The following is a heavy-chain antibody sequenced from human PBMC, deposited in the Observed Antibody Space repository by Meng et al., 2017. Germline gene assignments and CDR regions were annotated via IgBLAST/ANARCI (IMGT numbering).Heavy chain of an antibody. CDR1: GFSLSTSGVG. V-gene: IGHV2-5*02. D-gene: IGHD3-22*01. Sequence: SGPTLVKPTQTLTLTCTFSGFSLSTSGVGVGWIRQPPGKALEWLALVYLDDDKRYSPSLKSRLTITKDTSKDQVVLTMTNMDPVDTATYYCAHIPLIYDSGGYYYYFDCWGQGTLVTVSS. CDR2: VYLDDDK. CDR3: AHIPLIYDSGGYYYYFDC. J-gene: IGHJ4*02.